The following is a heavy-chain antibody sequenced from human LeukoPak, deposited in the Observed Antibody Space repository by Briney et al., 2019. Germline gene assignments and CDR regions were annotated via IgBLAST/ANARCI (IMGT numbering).Heavy chain of an antibody. J-gene: IGHJ4*02. CDR2: ISYDGSNK. CDR1: GFTFSSYA. D-gene: IGHD1-26*01. Sequence: GRSLRLSCAASGFTFSSYAMRWVRQAPGKGLEWVAVISYDGSNKYYADSVKGRFTISRDNSKNTLYLQMNSLRAEDTAVYYCARAPYSGRTTVLYYFDYWGQGTLVTVSS. CDR3: ARAPYSGRTTVLYYFDY. V-gene: IGHV3-30-3*01.